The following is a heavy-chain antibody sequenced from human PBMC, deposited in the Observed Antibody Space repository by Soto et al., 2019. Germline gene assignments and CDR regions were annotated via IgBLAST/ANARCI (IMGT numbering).Heavy chain of an antibody. CDR1: GGSISSSNW. CDR3: ARVVTTEKSMDV. D-gene: IGHD4-4*01. CDR2: IYYSGST. J-gene: IGHJ6*02. V-gene: IGHV4-31*11. Sequence: SETLSLTCAVSGGSISSSNWWGWVRQHPGKGLEWIGYIYYSGSTYYNPSLKSRVTISVDTSKNQFSLKLSSVTAADTAVYYCARVVTTEKSMDVWGQGTTVTVSS.